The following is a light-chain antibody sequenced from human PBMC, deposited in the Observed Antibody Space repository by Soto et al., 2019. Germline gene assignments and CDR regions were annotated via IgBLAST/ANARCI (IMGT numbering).Light chain of an antibody. V-gene: IGLV1-40*01. J-gene: IGLJ3*02. Sequence: SVLTQPPSVSGAPGQRVTISCTGSSSNIGAGYDVHWYQQLPGTAPKLLIYGNSNRPSGVPDRFSGSKSGTSASLAITGLQAEDEADYYCQSYDSSLSGHWVFGGGTKVTVL. CDR3: QSYDSSLSGHWV. CDR2: GNS. CDR1: SSNIGAGYD.